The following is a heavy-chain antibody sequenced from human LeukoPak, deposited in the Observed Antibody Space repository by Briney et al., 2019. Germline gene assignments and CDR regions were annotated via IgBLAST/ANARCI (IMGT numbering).Heavy chain of an antibody. CDR3: ARGRGDYNSGYYFDY. CDR2: IYSGGGT. J-gene: IGHJ4*02. V-gene: IGHV3-53*01. Sequence: PGGSLRLSCAASGFTVSSNYMSWVRQAPGKGLEWVSVIYSGGGTYYADSVKGRFTISRDNSKNTLYLQMNSLRAEDTAVYYCARGRGDYNSGYYFDYWGQGTLVTVSS. CDR1: GFTVSSNY. D-gene: IGHD4-17*01.